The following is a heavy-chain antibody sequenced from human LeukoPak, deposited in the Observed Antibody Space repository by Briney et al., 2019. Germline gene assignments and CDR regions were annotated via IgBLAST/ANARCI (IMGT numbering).Heavy chain of an antibody. D-gene: IGHD6-25*01. J-gene: IGHJ4*02. CDR2: INWNGGST. CDR1: GFTFDDYG. Sequence: PGGSLRLSCAASGFTFDDYGMSWVRQAPGKGLEWVSGINWNGGSTVYADSVKGRFTISRDNAKNSLYLQMNSLRAEDTALDYCSAASSGNAAEGDYWGQGNLVSVSS. CDR3: SAASSGNAAEGDY. V-gene: IGHV3-20*04.